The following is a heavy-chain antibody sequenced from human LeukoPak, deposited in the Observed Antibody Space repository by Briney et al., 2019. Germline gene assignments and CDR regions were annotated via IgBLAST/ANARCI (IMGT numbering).Heavy chain of an antibody. CDR1: GGSISSSSHY. D-gene: IGHD3-22*01. V-gene: IGHV4-39*07. CDR3: ARLNYYDSSGLDY. Sequence: SETLSLTCTVSGGSISSSSHYWGWIRQPPGKGLEWIGSIYYSGSTYYNPSLKSRVTISVDTSKNQFSLKLSSVTAAGTAVYYCARLNYYDSSGLDYWGQGTLVTVSS. J-gene: IGHJ4*02. CDR2: IYYSGST.